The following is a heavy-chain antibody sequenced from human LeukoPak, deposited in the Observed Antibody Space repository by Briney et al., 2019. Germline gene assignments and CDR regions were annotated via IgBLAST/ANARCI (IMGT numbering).Heavy chain of an antibody. CDR1: GYSFTSYW. D-gene: IGHD6-6*01. CDR3: ARLAKGSSSYFDY. J-gene: IGHJ4*02. Sequence: GESLKISCKGSGYSFTSYWIGWVRQMPGKGLEWMGMSYPGDSDTKYRPSFQGQVTLSVDKSISTAYLRWSSLKASDTAVYYCARLAKGSSSYFDYWGQGTLVSVSS. CDR2: SYPGDSDT. V-gene: IGHV5-51*01.